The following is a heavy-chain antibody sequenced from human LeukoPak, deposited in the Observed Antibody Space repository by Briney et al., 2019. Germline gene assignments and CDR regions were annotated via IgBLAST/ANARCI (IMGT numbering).Heavy chain of an antibody. V-gene: IGHV3-7*01. CDR1: GFTFSTYW. J-gene: IGHJ4*02. CDR3: ARAGVTWGYDY. Sequence: GGSLRFSCTASGFTFSTYWMSWVRQAPGKGLQWAANIKPDGSEEYYVDSVKGRFTISRDNAKTSLFLQMNSLRAEDTAVYYCARAGVTWGYDYWGQGTLVTVSS. D-gene: IGHD2-8*01. CDR2: IKPDGSEE.